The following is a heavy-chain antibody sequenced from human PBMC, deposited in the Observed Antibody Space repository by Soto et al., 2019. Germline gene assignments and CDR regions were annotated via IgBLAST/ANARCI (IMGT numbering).Heavy chain of an antibody. Sequence: QVQLVESGGGVVQPGRSLRLSCAASGFTFSSYAMHWVRQAPGKGLEWVAVISYDGSNKYYADSVKGRFTISRDNSKNTLYLQMNSLRAEDTAVYYCARDLWGAMVSLFGDYWGQGTLVTVSS. CDR3: ARDLWGAMVSLFGDY. CDR2: ISYDGSNK. CDR1: GFTFSSYA. D-gene: IGHD5-18*01. V-gene: IGHV3-30-3*01. J-gene: IGHJ4*02.